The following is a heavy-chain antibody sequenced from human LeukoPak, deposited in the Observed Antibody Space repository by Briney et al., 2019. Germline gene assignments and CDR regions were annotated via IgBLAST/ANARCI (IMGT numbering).Heavy chain of an antibody. CDR1: GGTFSSYA. Sequence: ASVKVSCKASGGTFSSYAITWVRQAPGQGLEWMGWINPNSGGTNYAQKFQGRVTMTRDTSISTAYMELSRLRSDDTAVYYCASLRAAAVNWGQGTLVTVSS. D-gene: IGHD6-13*01. CDR3: ASLRAAAVN. V-gene: IGHV1-2*02. CDR2: INPNSGGT. J-gene: IGHJ4*02.